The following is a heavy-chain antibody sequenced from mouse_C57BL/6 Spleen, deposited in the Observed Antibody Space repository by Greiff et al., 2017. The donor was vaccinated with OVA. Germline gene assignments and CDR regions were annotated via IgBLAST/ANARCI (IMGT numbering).Heavy chain of an antibody. CDR1: GYTFTSYW. V-gene: IGHV1-69*01. CDR2: IDPSDSYT. Sequence: VQLKQPGAELVMPGASVKLSCKASGYTFTSYWMHWVKQRPGQGLEWIGEIDPSDSYTNYNQKFKGKSTLTVDKSSSTAYMQLSSLTSEDSAVYYCARRDDGRGDWYFDVWGTGTTVTVSS. D-gene: IGHD1-1*01. CDR3: ARRDDGRGDWYFDV. J-gene: IGHJ1*03.